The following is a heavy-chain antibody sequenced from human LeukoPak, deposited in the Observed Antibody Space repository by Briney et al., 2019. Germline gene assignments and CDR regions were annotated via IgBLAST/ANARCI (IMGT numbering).Heavy chain of an antibody. CDR2: VNPNTGGT. D-gene: IGHD3-9*01. Sequence: ASVKVSCKASGYTFSDYAIHWVRQAPGQGLEWMGWVNPNTGGTSYAQKFQGRVTMTRDTSISTAYMELSRLKSDDTAVYYCARDRVDILTGDYYFDYWGQGTLVTVSS. CDR3: ARDRVDILTGDYYFDY. J-gene: IGHJ4*02. CDR1: GYTFSDYA. V-gene: IGHV1-2*02.